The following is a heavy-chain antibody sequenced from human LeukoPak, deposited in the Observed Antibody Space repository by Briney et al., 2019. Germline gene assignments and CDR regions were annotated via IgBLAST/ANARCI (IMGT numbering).Heavy chain of an antibody. J-gene: IGHJ3*02. V-gene: IGHV3-21*01. Sequence: GGSLRLSCAASGFTFSSYSMNWVRQAPGKGLEWVSSISSSSSYIYYADSVKRRLTISRDNAKNSLYLQMNSLRAEDTAVYYCARAVVHFFDAFDIWDQGTMVTVSS. D-gene: IGHD2-15*01. CDR1: GFTFSSYS. CDR2: ISSSSSYI. CDR3: ARAVVHFFDAFDI.